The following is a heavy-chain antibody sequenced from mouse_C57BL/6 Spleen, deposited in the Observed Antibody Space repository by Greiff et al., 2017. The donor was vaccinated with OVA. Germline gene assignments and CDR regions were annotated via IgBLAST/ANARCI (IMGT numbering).Heavy chain of an antibody. CDR2: INPGSGGT. Sequence: VKLMESGAELVRPGTSVKVSCKASGYAFTNYLIEWVKQRPGQGLEWIGVINPGSGGTNYNEKFKGKATLTADKSSSTAYMQLSSLTSEDSAVYFCASSKGFAYWGQGTLVTVSA. CDR1: GYAFTNYL. CDR3: ASSKGFAY. J-gene: IGHJ3*01. V-gene: IGHV1-54*01.